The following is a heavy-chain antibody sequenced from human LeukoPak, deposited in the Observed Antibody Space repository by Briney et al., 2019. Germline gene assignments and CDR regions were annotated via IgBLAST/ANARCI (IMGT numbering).Heavy chain of an antibody. Sequence: GGSLRLSCAASGFTFSSYAMSWVRQAPGKGLEWVSAISGSGGSTYYADSVKGRFTISRDNSKNTLYLQMNSLRAEDTAVYCCAKGRVAQWLVLEWFDPWGQGTLVTVSS. D-gene: IGHD6-19*01. V-gene: IGHV3-23*01. CDR2: ISGSGGST. J-gene: IGHJ5*02. CDR1: GFTFSSYA. CDR3: AKGRVAQWLVLEWFDP.